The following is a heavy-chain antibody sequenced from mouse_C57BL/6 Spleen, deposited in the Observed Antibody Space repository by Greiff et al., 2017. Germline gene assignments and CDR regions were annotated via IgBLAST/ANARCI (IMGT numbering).Heavy chain of an antibody. J-gene: IGHJ3*01. V-gene: IGHV1-81*01. CDR2: IYPRSGNT. CDR1: GYTFTSYG. Sequence: QVQLKESGAELARPGASVKLSCKASGYTFTSYGISWVKQRTGQGLEWIGEIYPRSGNTYYNEKFKGKATLTADKSSSTAYMELRSLTSEDSAVYFCAREGYGSSLGYWGQGTLVTVSA. CDR3: AREGYGSSLGY. D-gene: IGHD1-1*01.